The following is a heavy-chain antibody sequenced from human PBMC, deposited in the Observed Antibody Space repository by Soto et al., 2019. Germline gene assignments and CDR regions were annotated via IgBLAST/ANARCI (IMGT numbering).Heavy chain of an antibody. CDR3: ATSSSSHYYYYGMDV. D-gene: IGHD6-13*01. V-gene: IGHV5-10-1*01. Sequence: LGESLKISCKGSGYSFTSYWINWVRQMPGKGLEWMGRIDPSDSYTNYSPSFQGHVTVSADKSISTAYLQWSSLKASDTAIYYCATSSSSHYYYYGMDVWGQGTTVTVSS. CDR1: GYSFTSYW. J-gene: IGHJ6*02. CDR2: IDPSDSYT.